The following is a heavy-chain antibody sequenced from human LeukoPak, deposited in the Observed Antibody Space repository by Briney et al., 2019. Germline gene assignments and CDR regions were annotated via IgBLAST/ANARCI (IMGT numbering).Heavy chain of an antibody. J-gene: IGHJ6*03. Sequence: ASVKVSCKASGYTFTGYYMHWVRQAPGQGLEWMGWINPNSGNTGYAQKFQGRVTITRNTSISTAYMELSSLRSEDTAVYYCARAVAARTRILNYYYYYYMDVWGKGTTVTVSS. V-gene: IGHV1-8*03. CDR3: ARAVAARTRILNYYYYYYMDV. D-gene: IGHD6-6*01. CDR1: GYTFTGYY. CDR2: INPNSGNT.